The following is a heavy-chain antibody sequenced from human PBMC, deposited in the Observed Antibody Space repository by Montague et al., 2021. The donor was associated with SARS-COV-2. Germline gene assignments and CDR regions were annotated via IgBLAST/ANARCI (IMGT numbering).Heavy chain of an antibody. CDR2: IYSGGSST. D-gene: IGHD1-26*01. CDR1: GFTVSSNY. V-gene: IGHV3-23*03. CDR3: AKSAWGVTDAFDI. Sequence: SLRLSCAASGFTVSSNYMSWVRQAPGKGLEWVSAIYSGGSSTFYADSVKGRFTISRDNSKNTLYLQMNSLRAEDTAVYYCAKSAWGVTDAFDIWGQGTMVTVSS. J-gene: IGHJ3*02.